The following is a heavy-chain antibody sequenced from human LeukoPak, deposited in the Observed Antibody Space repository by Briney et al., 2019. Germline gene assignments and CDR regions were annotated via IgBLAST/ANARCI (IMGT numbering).Heavy chain of an antibody. V-gene: IGHV3-30*04. J-gene: IGHJ6*04. CDR2: ISYDGSNK. CDR3: ARDRGSTSSYGMDV. D-gene: IGHD2-2*01. CDR1: GFTYSSYA. Sequence: GRSLRLSCAASGFTYSSYAMHWVRQDPGKGLEWVAVISYDGSNKYYADSMKGRFTISRDNSKNTLYLQMNSLRAEDTAVYYCARDRGSTSSYGMDVWGKGTTVTVSS.